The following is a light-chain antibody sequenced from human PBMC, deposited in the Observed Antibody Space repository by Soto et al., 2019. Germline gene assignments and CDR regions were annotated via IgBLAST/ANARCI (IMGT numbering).Light chain of an antibody. J-gene: IGLJ7*01. CDR1: NIGRKG. Sequence: SYVLTQPPSVSVAPGKTASITCGGNNIGRKGVHWYQKKSGQAPVLVIYNEVDRPSGIPERFSGSNYGNTATLTISRVEAGDEAAYYCHVWDSDRDHPVFGGGTQLTV. CDR3: HVWDSDRDHPV. V-gene: IGLV3-21*04. CDR2: NEV.